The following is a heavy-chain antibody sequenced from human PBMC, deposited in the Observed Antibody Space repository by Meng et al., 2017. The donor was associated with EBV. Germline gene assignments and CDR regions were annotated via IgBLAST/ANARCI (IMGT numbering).Heavy chain of an antibody. V-gene: IGHV1-69*10. Sequence: QVRRVQFWAEVKKPGSSVKVPCKASGGTFSRYAISWVRQAPGQGLEWMGGIIPILGIANYAQKFQGRVTITADKSTSTAYMELSSLRSEDTAVYYCARERPGGMATTPYFDYWGQGTLVTVSS. D-gene: IGHD5-24*01. J-gene: IGHJ4*02. CDR3: ARERPGGMATTPYFDY. CDR2: IIPILGIA. CDR1: GGTFSRYA.